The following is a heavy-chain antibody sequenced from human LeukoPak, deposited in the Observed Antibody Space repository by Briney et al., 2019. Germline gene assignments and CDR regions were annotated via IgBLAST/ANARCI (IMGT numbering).Heavy chain of an antibody. CDR2: INPNSGGT. Sequence: ASVKVSCKASGYTFTGYYMHWVRQAPGQGLEWMGWINPNSGGTNYAQKFQGRVTMTRDTSISTAYMELSRLRSDDTAVYYCARDGRRLGGWWYRTGADDAFDIWGQGTMVTVSS. J-gene: IGHJ3*02. V-gene: IGHV1-2*02. CDR1: GYTFTGYY. D-gene: IGHD2-15*01. CDR3: ARDGRRLGGWWYRTGADDAFDI.